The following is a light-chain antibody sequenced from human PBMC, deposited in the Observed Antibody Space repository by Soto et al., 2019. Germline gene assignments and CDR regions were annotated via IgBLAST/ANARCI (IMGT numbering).Light chain of an antibody. V-gene: IGKV3-20*01. CDR3: QQYGGSMT. CDR1: QSLSSNY. J-gene: IGKJ5*01. CDR2: DIS. Sequence: EIVLTQSPGTLSLSPGDTATLSCRASQSLSSNYLAWYQQRPGQAPKLLIYDISSRATGIPDRFSGSGSGTDFTLTITRLDPEDFAVYYCQQYGGSMTFGQVTRLEIE.